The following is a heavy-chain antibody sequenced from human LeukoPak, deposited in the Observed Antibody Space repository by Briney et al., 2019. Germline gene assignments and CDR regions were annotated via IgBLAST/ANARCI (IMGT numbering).Heavy chain of an antibody. J-gene: IGHJ4*02. CDR1: GGSFSGYY. CDR2: INHSGST. CDR3: ARATVTTVDY. Sequence: SETLSLTCAVYGGSFSGYYWSWIRRPPGKGLEWIGEINHSGSTNYNPSLKSRVTISTDTSKNQFSLKLSSVTAADTAMYYCARATVTTVDYWGQGTLVTVS. D-gene: IGHD4-11*01. V-gene: IGHV4-34*01.